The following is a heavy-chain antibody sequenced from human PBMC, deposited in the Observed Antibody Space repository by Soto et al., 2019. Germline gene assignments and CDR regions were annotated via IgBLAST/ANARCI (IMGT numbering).Heavy chain of an antibody. Sequence: ASGKVCGEASGYTFTSYGVSWLRQAPGQGLEWMGWISAFNGQTNYVQKVQGRVTLTTEASRSTAYMELRSLRSDDTAVYYCARGGDYYYGLDVWGQGTTVTVSS. CDR1: GYTFTSYG. CDR2: ISAFNGQT. V-gene: IGHV1-18*01. CDR3: ARGGDYYYGLDV. D-gene: IGHD3-16*01. J-gene: IGHJ6*02.